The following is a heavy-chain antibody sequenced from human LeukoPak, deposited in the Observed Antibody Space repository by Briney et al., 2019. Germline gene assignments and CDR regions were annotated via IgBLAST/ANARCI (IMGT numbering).Heavy chain of an antibody. J-gene: IGHJ6*03. CDR1: GDSVSSNSAA. CDR3: ARMGPVAVAGTDYYYYYMDV. D-gene: IGHD6-19*01. V-gene: IGHV6-1*01. CDR2: TYYRSKWYN. Sequence: SQTLSLTCAISGDSVSSNSAAWNWIRESPSRGLEWLGRTYYRSKWYNDYAVSVKSRITINPDTSKNQFSLQLNSVTPEDTAVYYCARMGPVAVAGTDYYYYYMDVWGKGTTVTVSS.